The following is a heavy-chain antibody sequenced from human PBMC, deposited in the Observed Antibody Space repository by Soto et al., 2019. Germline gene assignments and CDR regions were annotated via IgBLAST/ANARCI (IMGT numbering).Heavy chain of an antibody. V-gene: IGHV3-21*06. CDR1: GFPFTGYT. CDR2: ISSSSDYI. D-gene: IGHD6-13*01. J-gene: IGHJ4*02. Sequence: LRLSCAASGFPFTGYTMHWVRQAPGKGLEWVSSISSSSDYIYYADSMKGRVTISRDNAKNSLFLDMNSLTGEDTAVYYCARARVYATGPLDFWGQGTLVTVSS. CDR3: ARARVYATGPLDF.